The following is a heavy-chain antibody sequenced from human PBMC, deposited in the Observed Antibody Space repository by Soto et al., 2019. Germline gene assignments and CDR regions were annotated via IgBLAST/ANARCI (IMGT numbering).Heavy chain of an antibody. CDR3: APGLRTGNYGMDV. V-gene: IGHV1-69*01. J-gene: IGHJ6*02. D-gene: IGHD3-10*01. CDR2: IIPIFGTT. CDR1: GGTFSNDA. Sequence: QEQLVQAGAEVKKPGSSVRISCRASGGTFSNDAVSWVRQAPGQGLQWMGGIIPIFGTTHYAQKFQGRVTITADESTATAYMELRSVTSDDTAVYYCAPGLRTGNYGMDVWGQGTAVTVSS.